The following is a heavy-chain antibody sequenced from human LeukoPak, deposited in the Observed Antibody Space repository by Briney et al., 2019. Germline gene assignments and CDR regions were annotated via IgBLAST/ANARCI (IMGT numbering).Heavy chain of an antibody. J-gene: IGHJ4*02. D-gene: IGHD3-22*01. Sequence: QAGGSLRLSCVASGFSFNEYSMNWVRQAPGKGLEWISYITSSSSIYYADSVKGRFTISRDNAKNSLYLQMNSLRAEDTAVYYCARGSTYYDSSGQVPFDYWGQGTLVTVSS. CDR2: ITSSSSI. CDR3: ARGSTYYDSSGQVPFDY. V-gene: IGHV3-48*04. CDR1: GFSFNEYS.